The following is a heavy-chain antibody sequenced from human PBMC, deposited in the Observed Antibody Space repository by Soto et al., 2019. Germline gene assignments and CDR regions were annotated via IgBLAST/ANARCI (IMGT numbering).Heavy chain of an antibody. CDR3: RRSSRYSTDV. CDR1: GDSIRSSSY. V-gene: IGHV4-39*01. CDR2: IYSTGNT. J-gene: IGHJ6*02. D-gene: IGHD6-13*01. Sequence: TLSLTCTVSGDSIRSSSYWGWIRQPPGKGLEWIGSIYSTGNTYYNPSLNSQVTISVDTSKNQFSLNVISVTAADTAVYYCRRSSRYSTDVWGQGTTVTVSS.